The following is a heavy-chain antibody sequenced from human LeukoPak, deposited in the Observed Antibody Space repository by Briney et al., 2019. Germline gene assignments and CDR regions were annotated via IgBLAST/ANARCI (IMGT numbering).Heavy chain of an antibody. CDR1: GFRFGIYG. J-gene: IGHJ4*02. V-gene: IGHV3-30*01. Sequence: TGTSLRLSCEASGFRFGIYGLHWVRQAPGEGLEWVAGISYDGNSKYYVESVKGRFTISRDNTESTLYLQMKSLRVGDTALYYCARDPTASGPSYSENENYFDYWGQGTLVTVSS. CDR3: ARDPTASGPSYSENENYFDY. CDR2: ISYDGNSK. D-gene: IGHD1-1*01.